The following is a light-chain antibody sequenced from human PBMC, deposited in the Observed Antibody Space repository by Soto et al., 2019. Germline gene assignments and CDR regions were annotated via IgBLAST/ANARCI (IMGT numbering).Light chain of an antibody. J-gene: IGLJ2*01. Sequence: QSALTQPPSASGSPGQSVTISCTGTSSDIGGYDYVSWYQQHPGKAPKLMIYEVNKRPSGVPDRFSGSKSGNMASLTVSGLQAEDEADYYCSSYTSTSTIVFGGGTKLTVL. CDR2: EVN. V-gene: IGLV2-8*01. CDR1: SSDIGGYDY. CDR3: SSYTSTSTIV.